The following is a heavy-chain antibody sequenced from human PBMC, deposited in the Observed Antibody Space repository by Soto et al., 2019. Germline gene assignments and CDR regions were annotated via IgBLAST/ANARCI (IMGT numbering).Heavy chain of an antibody. CDR2: INHSGST. CDR3: ARVLGYCSGGSCLNWFDP. V-gene: IGHV4-34*01. D-gene: IGHD2-15*01. CDR1: GGSFSGYY. J-gene: IGHJ5*02. Sequence: NPSETLSLTCAVYGGSFSGYYWSWIRQPPGKGLEWIGEINHSGSTNYNPSLKSRVTISVDTSKNQFSLKLSSVTAADTAVYYCARVLGYCSGGSCLNWFDPWGQGTLVTVSS.